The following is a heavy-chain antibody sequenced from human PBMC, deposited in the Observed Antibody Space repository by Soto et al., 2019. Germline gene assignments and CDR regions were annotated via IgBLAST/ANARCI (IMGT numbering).Heavy chain of an antibody. CDR1: GYTFASYA. V-gene: IGHV1-18*01. CDR3: ARDPPPPDY. J-gene: IGHJ4*02. Sequence: GPSVKVSCKASGYTFASYAISWMRQAPGQGLEWMGWISAYNGNTNYAQKLQGRVTMTTDTSTSTAYMELRSLRSDDTAVYYCARDPPPPDYWGQGTLVTVSS. CDR2: ISAYNGNT.